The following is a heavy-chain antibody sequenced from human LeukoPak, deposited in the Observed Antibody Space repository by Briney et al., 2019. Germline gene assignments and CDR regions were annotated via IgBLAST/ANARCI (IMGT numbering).Heavy chain of an antibody. CDR1: GGSVSSSGYY. J-gene: IGHJ4*02. Sequence: SETLSLTCTVSGGSVSSSGYYWNWIRQSPGKGLEWIGYIYNSGSTSYNPSLKSRVTISVDLSKNLFSPKLSSVTAADTAVYYCARDLFGELRFWGQGILVTVSS. CDR2: IYNSGST. CDR3: ARDLFGELRF. V-gene: IGHV4-61*08. D-gene: IGHD3-10*02.